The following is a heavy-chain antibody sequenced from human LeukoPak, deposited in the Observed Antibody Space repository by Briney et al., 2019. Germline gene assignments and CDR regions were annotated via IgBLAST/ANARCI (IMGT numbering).Heavy chain of an antibody. CDR1: GYSLSALS. V-gene: IGHV1-24*01. D-gene: IGHD6-13*01. CDR2: FDSENNKM. CDR3: ATDRVYRSSGRSWGFFDY. J-gene: IGHJ4*02. Sequence: APVKVSCKISGYSLSALSIHWGREAPGDGLEWMGGFDSENNKMVYSQKFQGRVTMTEDTSAATAYMALSSLRSLDTAVYFCATDRVYRSSGRSWGFFDYWGQGTLVSVSS.